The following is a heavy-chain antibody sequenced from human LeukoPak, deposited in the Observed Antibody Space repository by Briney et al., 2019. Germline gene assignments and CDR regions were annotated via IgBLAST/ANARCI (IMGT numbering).Heavy chain of an antibody. D-gene: IGHD3-10*01. CDR2: ISGSDSST. V-gene: IGHV3-23*01. CDR1: RFTFSSYA. CDR3: AEDRVVRGVMGANDY. Sequence: PGGSLRLSCTASRFTFSSYAMTWVRQAPGKGLEWVSTISGSDSSTYYADSVKGRFTVSRDNSKNTLCLQMNSLRAEDTAVYYCAEDRVVRGVMGANDYWGQGALVTVSS. J-gene: IGHJ4*02.